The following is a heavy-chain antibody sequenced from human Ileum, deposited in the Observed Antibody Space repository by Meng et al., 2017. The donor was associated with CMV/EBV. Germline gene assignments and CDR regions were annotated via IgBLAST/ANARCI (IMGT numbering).Heavy chain of an antibody. V-gene: IGHV3-7*01. CDR1: GFTFSSYW. J-gene: IGHJ5*02. CDR2: IKQDGSEK. CDR3: ARAGIRRLAARQLNWFDP. D-gene: IGHD6-6*01. Sequence: GESLKISCAASGFTFSSYWMSWVRQAPGKGLEWVANIKQDGSEKYYVDSVKGRFTISRDNTKNSLYLQMNSLRAEDTAVYYCARAGIRRLAARQLNWFDPWGQGTLVTVSS.